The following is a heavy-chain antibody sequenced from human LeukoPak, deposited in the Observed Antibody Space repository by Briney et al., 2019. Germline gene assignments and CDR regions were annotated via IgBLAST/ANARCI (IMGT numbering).Heavy chain of an antibody. D-gene: IGHD6-19*01. V-gene: IGHV3-23*01. CDR1: GFTFSSYN. Sequence: PGGSLRLSCAASGFTFSSYNVSWVRQAPGKGLEWVSSISGSGGSTFYADSVKGRFTISRDNSQNTQYLQMNSLRAEDTAVYYCAKTNGGWYFDYWGQGALVTVSS. CDR3: AKTNGGWYFDY. J-gene: IGHJ4*02. CDR2: ISGSGGST.